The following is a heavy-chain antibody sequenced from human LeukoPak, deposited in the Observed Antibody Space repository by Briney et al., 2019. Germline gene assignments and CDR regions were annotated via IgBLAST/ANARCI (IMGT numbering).Heavy chain of an antibody. CDR1: GFTFSSYA. V-gene: IGHV3-23*01. Sequence: GGSLRLSCAAFGFTFSSYAMSWVRQAPGKGLEWVSAISGSGGSTYYADSVKGRFTISRDNSKNTLYLQMNSLRAEDTAVYYCAKSRPRIAVAGIRVYFDYWGQGTLVTVSS. CDR3: AKSRPRIAVAGIRVYFDY. CDR2: ISGSGGST. D-gene: IGHD6-19*01. J-gene: IGHJ4*02.